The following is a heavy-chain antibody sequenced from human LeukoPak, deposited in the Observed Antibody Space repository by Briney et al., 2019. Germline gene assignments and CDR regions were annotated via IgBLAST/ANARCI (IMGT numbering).Heavy chain of an antibody. V-gene: IGHV3-21*01. CDR1: GFTFSDYS. J-gene: IGHJ4*02. Sequence: GGSLRLPCAACGFTFSDYSMNWVRQAPGKGLEWVSSISASSGHIHYADSAKGRFTNSRDNAKNSLYLQMNSLRAEDTAVYYCARAEYSSSWSYVYYFDNWGQGTLVTVSS. CDR3: ARAEYSSSWSYVYYFDN. CDR2: ISASSGHI. D-gene: IGHD6-13*01.